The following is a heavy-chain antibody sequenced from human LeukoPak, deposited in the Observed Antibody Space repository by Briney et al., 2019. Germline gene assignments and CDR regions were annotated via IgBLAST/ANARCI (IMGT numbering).Heavy chain of an antibody. CDR3: AKALLRAKSGYHTELGY. J-gene: IGHJ4*02. D-gene: IGHD3-22*01. CDR2: ISWNSGSI. Sequence: QPGGSLRLSCAASGFTFDDYAMHWVRQAPGKGLEWVSGISWNSGSIGYADSVKGRFTISRGNAKNSLYLQMNSLRAEDTALYYCAKALLRAKSGYHTELGYWGQGTLVTVSS. V-gene: IGHV3-9*01. CDR1: GFTFDDYA.